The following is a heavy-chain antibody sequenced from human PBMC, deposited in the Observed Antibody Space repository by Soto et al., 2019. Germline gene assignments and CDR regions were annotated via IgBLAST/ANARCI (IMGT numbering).Heavy chain of an antibody. CDR3: AKGDGYHRDVNSF. V-gene: IGHV1-2*04. Sequence: ASVKVSCKASGYTFTGYYMHWVRQAPGQGLEWMGWINPNSGGTNYAQKFQGWVTMTRDTSISTAYMELSRLRSDDTAVYYCAKGDGYHRDVNSFWARGTTDPVSA. D-gene: IGHD6-25*01. J-gene: IGHJ6*01. CDR1: GYTFTGYY. CDR2: INPNSGGT.